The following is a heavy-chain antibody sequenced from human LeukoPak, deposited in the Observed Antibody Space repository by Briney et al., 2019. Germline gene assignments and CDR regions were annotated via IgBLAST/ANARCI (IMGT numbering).Heavy chain of an antibody. CDR3: ARGGIYCSGGSCYSEPLPLDY. CDR2: ISAYNGNT. CDR1: GYTFTSYG. V-gene: IGHV1-18*04. J-gene: IGHJ4*02. Sequence: ASVKVSCKASGYTFTSYGISWVRQAPGQGLEWMVWISAYNGNTNYAQKLQGRVTMTTDTSTSTAYMELRSLRSDDTAVYYCARGGIYCSGGSCYSEPLPLDYWGQGTLVTVSS. D-gene: IGHD2-15*01.